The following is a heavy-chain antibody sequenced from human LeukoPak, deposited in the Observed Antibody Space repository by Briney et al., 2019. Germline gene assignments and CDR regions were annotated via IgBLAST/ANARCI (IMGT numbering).Heavy chain of an antibody. V-gene: IGHV1-69*13. J-gene: IGHJ4*02. CDR2: IIPIFGTA. CDR3: ARERDTGWYFDY. Sequence: ASVKVSCKASGGTFSSYAISWVRQAPGQGLEWMGGIIPIFGTANYAQKFQGRVTITADESTSTAYMELSSLRSEDTAVYYCARERDTGWYFDYWGQGTLVTVSS. CDR1: GGTFSSYA. D-gene: IGHD6-19*01.